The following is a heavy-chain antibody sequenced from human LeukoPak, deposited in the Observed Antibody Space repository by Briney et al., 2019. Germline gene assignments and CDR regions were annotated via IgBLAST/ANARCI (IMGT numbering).Heavy chain of an antibody. CDR3: ARATWGYDSSGYYPFDY. V-gene: IGHV3-21*01. CDR2: ISSSRSYI. J-gene: IGHJ4*02. D-gene: IGHD3-22*01. CDR1: GFTFSSYS. Sequence: GGSLRLSCAASGFTFSSYSMNWVRQAPGKGLEWVSSISSSRSYIYYADSVKGRFTISRDNAKNSLYLQMNSLRAEDTAVYYCARATWGYDSSGYYPFDYWGQGTLVTVSS.